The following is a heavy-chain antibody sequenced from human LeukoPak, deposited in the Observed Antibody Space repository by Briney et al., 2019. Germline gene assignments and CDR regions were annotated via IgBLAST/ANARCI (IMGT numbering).Heavy chain of an antibody. CDR1: GYTFTGYY. CDR3: ANVVGATSFFDY. J-gene: IGHJ4*02. V-gene: IGHV1-18*04. CDR2: ISAYNGNT. Sequence: ASVKVSCKASGYTFTGYYMHWVRQAPGQGLEWMGWISAYNGNTNYAQKLQGRVTMTTDTSTSTAYMELRSLRSDDTAVYYCANVVGATSFFDYWGQGTLVTVSS. D-gene: IGHD1-26*01.